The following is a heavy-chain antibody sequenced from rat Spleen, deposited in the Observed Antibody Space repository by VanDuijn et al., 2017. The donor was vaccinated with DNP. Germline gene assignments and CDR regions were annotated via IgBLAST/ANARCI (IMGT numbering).Heavy chain of an antibody. Sequence: EVQLVESDGGLVQPGRSLKLSCAASGFTFSDYYMAWVRQAPTKGLEWVATISTSGSRAYYPDSVKGRFTISRDDAKSSLYLQMNSLKSEDTATYYCTTATFDYWGQGVMVTVSS. CDR2: ISTSGSRA. CDR3: TTATFDY. CDR1: GFTFSDYY. J-gene: IGHJ2*01. V-gene: IGHV5-20*01.